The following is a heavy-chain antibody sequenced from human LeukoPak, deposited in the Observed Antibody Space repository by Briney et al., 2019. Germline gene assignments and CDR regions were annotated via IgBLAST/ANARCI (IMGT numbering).Heavy chain of an antibody. Sequence: GGSLRLSCAASGFTVSSNYMSWVRQAPGKGLEWVSSISSSSSYIYYADSVKGRFTISRDNAKNSLYLQMNSLRAEDTAVYYCARVAYSRFPYYYYYGMDVWGQGTTVTVSS. J-gene: IGHJ6*02. CDR3: ARVAYSRFPYYYYYGMDV. V-gene: IGHV3-21*01. CDR2: ISSSSSYI. CDR1: GFTVSSNY. D-gene: IGHD6-13*01.